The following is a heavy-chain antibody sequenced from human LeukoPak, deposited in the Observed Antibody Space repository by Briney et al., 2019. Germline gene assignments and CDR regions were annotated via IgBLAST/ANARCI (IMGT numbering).Heavy chain of an antibody. D-gene: IGHD3-3*01. CDR1: GSSVSSDEYY. Sequence: SETLSLTCTVSGSSVSSDEYYWSWVRQHPGKGLEWIGYVYYSGSSYYIPSLESRVTMSVEVSKNQFSLELRSVTAADTAVYYCARVKVLRFLEWFLDFWGQGALVTVSP. CDR2: VYYSGSS. J-gene: IGHJ4*02. CDR3: ARVKVLRFLEWFLDF. V-gene: IGHV4-31*03.